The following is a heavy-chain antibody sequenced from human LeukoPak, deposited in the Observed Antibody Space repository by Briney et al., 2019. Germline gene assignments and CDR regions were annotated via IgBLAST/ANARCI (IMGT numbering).Heavy chain of an antibody. CDR1: GFTFSSNG. D-gene: IGHD7-27*01. Sequence: TGGSLRLSCAASGFTFSSNGMHWVRQAPGKGLEGVALIWYDGSNKYYADSVKGRFTISRDNSKNTLYLQMNSLRAEDTAVYYCARGDWGLNYFDYWGQGTLVTVSS. V-gene: IGHV3-30*02. CDR3: ARGDWGLNYFDY. J-gene: IGHJ4*02. CDR2: IWYDGSNK.